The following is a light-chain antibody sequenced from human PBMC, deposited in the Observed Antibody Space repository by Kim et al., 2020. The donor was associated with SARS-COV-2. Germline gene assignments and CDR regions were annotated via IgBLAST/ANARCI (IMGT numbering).Light chain of an antibody. CDR3: QQYDNWPVT. Sequence: VSPGERATLSCRASQSVSSNLAWYQQKPGQAPRLLIYGASTRATGIPARFSGSGSGTEFTLIFSSLQSEDFAVYYCQQYDNWPVTFGQGTKVDIK. J-gene: IGKJ1*01. V-gene: IGKV3-15*01. CDR1: QSVSSN. CDR2: GAS.